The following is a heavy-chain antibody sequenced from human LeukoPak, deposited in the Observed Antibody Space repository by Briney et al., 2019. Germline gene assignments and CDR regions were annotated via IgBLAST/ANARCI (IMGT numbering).Heavy chain of an antibody. J-gene: IGHJ4*02. Sequence: GGSLRLSCAASGFTFSNAWMSWVRQAPGKGLEWVGRIKSKTGGGTTDYAAPVKGRFTISRDDSKNTLYLQMNSLRAEDTAVYYCAKDSTGGNFDYWGQGTLVTVSS. CDR2: IKSKTGGGTT. CDR1: GFTFSNAW. CDR3: AKDSTGGNFDY. D-gene: IGHD2-8*02. V-gene: IGHV3-15*01.